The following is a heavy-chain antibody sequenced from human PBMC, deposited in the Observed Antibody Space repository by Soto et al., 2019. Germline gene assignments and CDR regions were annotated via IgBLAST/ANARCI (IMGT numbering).Heavy chain of an antibody. J-gene: IGHJ4*02. CDR3: AKAKLIWNDLIPFDH. V-gene: IGHV3-23*01. Sequence: GGSLRLSCSASGFTFSDCAMGWVRQAPGKGLEWVSSISGSGGSTYYADSVKGRFTISRDNSENTLYVQMNSLRAEDTAVYYCAKAKLIWNDLIPFDHWGQGTLVTVSS. CDR2: ISGSGGST. D-gene: IGHD1-1*01. CDR1: GFTFSDCA.